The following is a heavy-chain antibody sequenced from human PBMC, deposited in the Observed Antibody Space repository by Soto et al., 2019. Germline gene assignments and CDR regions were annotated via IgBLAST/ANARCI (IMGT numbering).Heavy chain of an antibody. CDR1: GFTFSSYG. J-gene: IGHJ6*02. CDR2: ISYDGSNK. CDR3: AKILQLGDYAYYYYGMDV. V-gene: IGHV3-30*18. Sequence: QVQLVESGGGVVQPGRSLRLSWAASGFTFSSYGMHWVRQALGKGLEWVAVISYDGSNKYYADSVKGRFTISRDNSKNTLYLQMNSLRAEDTAVYYCAKILQLGDYAYYYYGMDVWGQGTTVTVSS. D-gene: IGHD4-17*01.